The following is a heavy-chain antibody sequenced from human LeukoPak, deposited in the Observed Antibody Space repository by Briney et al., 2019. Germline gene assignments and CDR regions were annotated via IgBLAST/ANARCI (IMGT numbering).Heavy chain of an antibody. CDR2: FDPEDGET. Sequence: ASVKVSCKVSGYTLTELSMHWVRQAPGKGLEWMGGFDPEDGETIYAQKFQGRVTMTEDTSTDTAYMELSSLRSEDTAVYYRALSTWGAYWFDPWGQGTLVTVSS. D-gene: IGHD1-26*01. J-gene: IGHJ5*02. CDR1: GYTLTELS. V-gene: IGHV1-24*01. CDR3: ALSTWGAYWFDP.